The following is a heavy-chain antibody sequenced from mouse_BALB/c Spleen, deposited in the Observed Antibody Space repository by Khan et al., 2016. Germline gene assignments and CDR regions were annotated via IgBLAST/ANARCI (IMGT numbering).Heavy chain of an antibody. CDR2: ISDSGST. V-gene: IGHV3-2*02. Sequence: EVQLQESGPGLVKPSQSLSLTCTVTGYSITSDYAWNWIRQFPGNKLEWMGYISDSGSTNYNPSLKSRISITRDTSKNQFFLQWNSVTTEDTASYYCAINWDEEDYWGQGTLVTVSA. CDR3: AINWDEEDY. CDR1: GYSITSDYA. D-gene: IGHD4-1*02. J-gene: IGHJ3*01.